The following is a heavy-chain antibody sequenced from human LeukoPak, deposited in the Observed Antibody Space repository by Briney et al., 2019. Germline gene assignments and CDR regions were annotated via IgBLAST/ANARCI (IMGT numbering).Heavy chain of an antibody. CDR1: GGSFSGYY. CDR3: ARGGRQWRSLNWNYYYYYMDV. D-gene: IGHD6-19*01. Sequence: SETLSLTCAVYGGSFSGYYWSWIRQPPGKGLEWIGEINHSGSTNYNPSLKSRVTISVDTSKNQFSLKLSSVTAADTAVYYCARGGRQWRSLNWNYYYYYMDVWGKGTTVTISS. CDR2: INHSGST. J-gene: IGHJ6*03. V-gene: IGHV4-34*01.